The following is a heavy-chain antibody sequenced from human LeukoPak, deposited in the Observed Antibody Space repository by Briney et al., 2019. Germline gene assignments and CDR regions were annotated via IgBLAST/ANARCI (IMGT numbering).Heavy chain of an antibody. D-gene: IGHD3-10*01. V-gene: IGHV1-3*03. CDR3: ARGRGPPNINRDFYYYYYMDV. Sequence: ASVKVSCKASGYTFTNYAIHWVRQAPGQRFEWMGWINAANGHTKYSQQFHDRITITRDTSATTAYMELSNLRSDDMALYYCARGRGPPNINRDFYYYYYMDVWGTGTTVTVSS. CDR1: GYTFTNYA. J-gene: IGHJ6*03. CDR2: INAANGHT.